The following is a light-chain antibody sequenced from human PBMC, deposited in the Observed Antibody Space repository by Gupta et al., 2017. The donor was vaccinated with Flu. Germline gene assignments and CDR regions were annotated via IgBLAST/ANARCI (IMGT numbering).Light chain of an antibody. J-gene: IGKJ5*01. CDR1: RNIAKY. Sequence: PSSLSASVGDRVTITCRASRNIAKYLNWYQQKPGSAPKLLVHSTSTLQSGVPSRFSGGGFGTDFTLTISRLQLEDFAAYYCQQSDNIPITFGQGTRMEFK. CDR3: QQSDNIPIT. CDR2: STS. V-gene: IGKV1-39*01.